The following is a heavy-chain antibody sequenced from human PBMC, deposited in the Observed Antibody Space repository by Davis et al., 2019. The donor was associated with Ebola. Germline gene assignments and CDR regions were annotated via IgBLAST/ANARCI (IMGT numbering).Heavy chain of an antibody. V-gene: IGHV3-74*01. CDR3: ARVLSYCSGGSCPGGSDH. CDR2: INTDGSRT. J-gene: IGHJ4*02. D-gene: IGHD2-15*01. Sequence: GESLKISCAASGFTFSSYWIHWVRQAPGKGLVLVSRINTDGSRTRDADSVKGRFTLSRDNAKNTLYLQMNSLRAEDTAVYYCARVLSYCSGGSCPGGSDHWGQGTLVTVSS. CDR1: GFTFSSYW.